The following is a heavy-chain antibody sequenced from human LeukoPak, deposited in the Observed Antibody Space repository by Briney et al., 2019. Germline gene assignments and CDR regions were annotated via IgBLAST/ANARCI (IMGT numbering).Heavy chain of an antibody. J-gene: IGHJ6*02. Sequence: GASVKVSCKASGYTFTSYDINWVRQATGQGLEWMGWMNPNSGNTGYAQKFQGRVTMTRNTSISTAYMELSSLRSEDTAVYYCARAVTSKYYYYGMDVWGQGTTVTVSS. CDR2: MNPNSGNT. CDR3: ARAVTSKYYYYGMDV. CDR1: GYTFTSYD. V-gene: IGHV1-8*02. D-gene: IGHD4-17*01.